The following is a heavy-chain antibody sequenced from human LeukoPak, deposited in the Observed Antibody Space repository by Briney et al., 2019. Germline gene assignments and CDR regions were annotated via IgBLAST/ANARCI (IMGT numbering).Heavy chain of an antibody. CDR2: ISSSGSTR. D-gene: IGHD3-9*01. J-gene: IGHJ6*03. Sequence: PGGSLRLSCAASGFTFSGDEMSWVRQAPGKGLEWVSYISSSGSTRYYADSVKGRFTISRDNAENSMYLLMNSLRAEDTAVYYCARVGVLTGYPYYYYYMDVWGKGTTVIISS. CDR3: ARVGVLTGYPYYYYYMDV. CDR1: GFTFSGDE. V-gene: IGHV3-48*03.